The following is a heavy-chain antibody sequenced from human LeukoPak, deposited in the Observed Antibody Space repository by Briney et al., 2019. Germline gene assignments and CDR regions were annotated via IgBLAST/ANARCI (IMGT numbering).Heavy chain of an antibody. CDR1: GYSISSGYY. CDR3: ARCNGYNPSDY. CDR2: IYHSGST. J-gene: IGHJ4*02. Sequence: PSETLSLTCTASGYSISSGYYWGWIRPPPGKGLEWIGSIYHSGSTYYNPSLKRRVTISVDTSKNQFSLKLSSVTAADTAVYYCARCNGYNPSDYWGQGTLVTVSS. V-gene: IGHV4-38-2*02. D-gene: IGHD5-24*01.